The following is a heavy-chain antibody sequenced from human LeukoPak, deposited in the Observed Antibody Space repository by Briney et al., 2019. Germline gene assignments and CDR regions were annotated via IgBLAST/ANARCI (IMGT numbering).Heavy chain of an antibody. Sequence: SETLSLTCTVSGCSISSGRYYWSWIRQPAGKGLEWIGRIYTSGSTNYNPSLKSRITTSMDTSKNQFSLKLSSVTAADTAVYYCARFGVWFGGLYEEDWGQGTLVTVSS. CDR2: IYTSGST. CDR3: ARFGVWFGGLYEED. CDR1: GCSISSGRYY. V-gene: IGHV4-61*02. J-gene: IGHJ4*02. D-gene: IGHD3-10*01.